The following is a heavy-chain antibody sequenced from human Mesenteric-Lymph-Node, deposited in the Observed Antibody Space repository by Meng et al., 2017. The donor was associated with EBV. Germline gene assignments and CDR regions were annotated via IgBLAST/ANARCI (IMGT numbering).Heavy chain of an antibody. Sequence: LQRWGQGLLKPSRSLSFTCAFNGGSLSGAYWNWIRQPPGKGLEWIGEIIHGGSPSYNPSLKSRVTISIDTSKNQLSLMLSSVTAADTAVYYCARRPTGVDYWGQGTLVTVSS. CDR3: ARRPTGVDY. CDR2: IIHGGSP. CDR1: GGSLSGAY. V-gene: IGHV4-34*12. D-gene: IGHD2-8*02. J-gene: IGHJ4*02.